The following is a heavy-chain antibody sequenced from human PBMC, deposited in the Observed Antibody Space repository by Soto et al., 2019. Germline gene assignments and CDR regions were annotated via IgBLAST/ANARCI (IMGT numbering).Heavy chain of an antibody. V-gene: IGHV3-23*01. J-gene: IGHJ5*02. Sequence: GGSLRLSCAASGFTFSSYAMSWVRQAPGKGLEWVSAISGSGGSTYYADSVKGRFTISRDNSKNTLYLQMNSLRAEDTAVYYCAKDPFLLRFLELVNWFDPWGQGTLVTVSS. D-gene: IGHD3-3*01. CDR3: AKDPFLLRFLELVNWFDP. CDR2: ISGSGGST. CDR1: GFTFSSYA.